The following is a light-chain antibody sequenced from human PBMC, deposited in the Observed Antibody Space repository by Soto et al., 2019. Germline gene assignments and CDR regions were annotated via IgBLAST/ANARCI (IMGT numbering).Light chain of an antibody. V-gene: IGKV1-5*01. J-gene: IGKJ2*01. CDR2: DAS. CDR3: QQYNSYSGT. CDR1: QGISSW. Sequence: DIQMTQSPSTLSASVGDRVTITCRASQGISSWLAWYQQKPGKAPNLLIYDASSLESGVPSRFSGSGSGTEFTLTVSSLQPDDFATSYCQQYNSYSGTVGQGTKLEIK.